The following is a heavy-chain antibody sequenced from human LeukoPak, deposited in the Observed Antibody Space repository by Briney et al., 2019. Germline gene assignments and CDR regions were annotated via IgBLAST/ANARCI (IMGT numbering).Heavy chain of an antibody. CDR3: ARGRLGVERALNGDRLIGAFDI. J-gene: IGHJ3*02. D-gene: IGHD4-17*01. CDR2: ISPSNGNT. V-gene: IGHV1-18*01. CDR1: GYTFTSYG. Sequence: GASVKVSCKASGYTFTSYGISWVRQAPGQGLEWMEWISPSNGNTNYAQKLQGRVTMTTDTSTSTAYMELRSLRSDDTAVYYCARGRLGVERALNGDRLIGAFDIWGQGTMVTVSS.